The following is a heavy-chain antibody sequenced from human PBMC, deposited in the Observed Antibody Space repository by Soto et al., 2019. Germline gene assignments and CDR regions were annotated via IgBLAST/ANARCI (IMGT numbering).Heavy chain of an antibody. Sequence: GGALRLSCGASGFTFSSYGMSWVRQAPGKGLEWGSAFSGSGGRTYYADSGKGRFTISRDNSKNTLHLQMNSLRAEDTAVYYCAKDRGITMVRGVQWFDPWGQGTLVTVS. CDR2: FSGSGGRT. J-gene: IGHJ5*02. CDR3: AKDRGITMVRGVQWFDP. CDR1: GFTFSSYG. D-gene: IGHD3-10*01. V-gene: IGHV3-23*01.